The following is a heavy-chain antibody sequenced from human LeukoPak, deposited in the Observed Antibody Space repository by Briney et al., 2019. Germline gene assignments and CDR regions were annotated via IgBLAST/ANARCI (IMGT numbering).Heavy chain of an antibody. V-gene: IGHV4-59*01. J-gene: IGHJ4*02. CDR1: GDSISSYY. CDR2: IYYRGST. Sequence: PSETLSLTCTVSGDSISSYYCSWIRQPPGKGLEWIGYIYYRGSTSYNPSLKSRVTISLDTSNNQFSLKLRSVTAADTAVYYCARLWSTYCSGGSCPHQPNYWGQGTLVTVSS. CDR3: ARLWSTYCSGGSCPHQPNY. D-gene: IGHD2-15*01.